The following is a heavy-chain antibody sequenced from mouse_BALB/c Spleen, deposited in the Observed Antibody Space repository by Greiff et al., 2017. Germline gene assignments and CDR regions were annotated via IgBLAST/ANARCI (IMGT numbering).Heavy chain of an antibody. CDR1: GYTFTDYA. Sequence: VKLMESGAELVRPGVSVKISCKGSGYTFTDYAMHWVKQSHAKSLEWIGVISTYYGDASYNQKFKGKATMTVDKSSSTAYMELARLTSLDSAIYYCARGAGTTWFAYWGQGTLVTVSA. V-gene: IGHV1S137*01. CDR3: ARGAGTTWFAY. D-gene: IGHD4-1*01. CDR2: ISTYYGDA. J-gene: IGHJ3*01.